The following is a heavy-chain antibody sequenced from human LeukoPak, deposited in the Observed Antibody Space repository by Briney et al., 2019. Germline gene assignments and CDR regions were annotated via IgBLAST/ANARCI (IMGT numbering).Heavy chain of an antibody. J-gene: IGHJ4*02. D-gene: IGHD6-13*01. CDR1: GFTFSSYA. V-gene: IGHV3-30-3*01. CDR3: ARDRQDYSSSHDY. CDR2: ISYDGSNK. Sequence: GGSLRLSCAASGFTFSSYAMHWVRQAPGKGLEWVAVISYDGSNKYYADSVKGRFTISRDNSKNTLYLQMNSLRAEDTAVYYCARDRQDYSSSHDYWGQGTLVTVSS.